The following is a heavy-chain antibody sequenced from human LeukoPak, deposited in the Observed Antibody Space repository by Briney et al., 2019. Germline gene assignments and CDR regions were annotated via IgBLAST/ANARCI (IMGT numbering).Heavy chain of an antibody. CDR3: ARRGDYGSGNDDAFDI. CDR2: IYTSGST. J-gene: IGHJ3*02. D-gene: IGHD3-10*01. CDR1: GGSISSGSYY. Sequence: PSQTLSLTCTVSGGSISSGSYYWSWIRQPAGKGLEWIERIYTSGSTNYNPSLKSRVTISVDTSKKQFSLKLSSVTAADTAVYYCARRGDYGSGNDDAFDIWGQGTMVTVSS. V-gene: IGHV4-61*02.